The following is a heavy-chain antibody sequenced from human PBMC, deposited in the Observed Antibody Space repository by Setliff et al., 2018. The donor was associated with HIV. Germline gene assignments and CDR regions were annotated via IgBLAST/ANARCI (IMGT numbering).Heavy chain of an antibody. J-gene: IGHJ6*02. Sequence: LRLSCAASGFTVSSNYMSWVRQAPGKGLEWVSVIYSGDTTYYADSVKGRFTISRDNSKNTLYLQMNSLRAEDTAVYYCARDLPTSNAMDVWGQGTTVTVSS. CDR1: GFTVSSNY. CDR2: IYSGDTT. V-gene: IGHV3-53*01. CDR3: ARDLPTSNAMDV.